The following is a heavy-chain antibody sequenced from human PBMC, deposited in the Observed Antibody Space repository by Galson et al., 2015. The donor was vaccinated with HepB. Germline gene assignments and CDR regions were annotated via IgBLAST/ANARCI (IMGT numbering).Heavy chain of an antibody. Sequence: SLRLSCAASGFTFSSYAMSWVRQAPGKGLEWVGRIKSKTDGGTTDYAAPVKGRFTISRDDSKNTLYLQMNSLKTEDTAVYYCTTDLLIAVAGIIDYWGQGTLVTVSS. D-gene: IGHD6-19*01. CDR1: GFTFSSYA. J-gene: IGHJ4*02. V-gene: IGHV3-15*01. CDR2: IKSKTDGGTT. CDR3: TTDLLIAVAGIIDY.